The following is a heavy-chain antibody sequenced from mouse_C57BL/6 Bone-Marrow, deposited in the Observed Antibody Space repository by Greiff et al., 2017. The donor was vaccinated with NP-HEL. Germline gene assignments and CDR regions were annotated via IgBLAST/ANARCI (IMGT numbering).Heavy chain of an antibody. J-gene: IGHJ2*01. Sequence: QVQLQQPGAELVRPGSSVKLSCKASGYTFTSYWMHWVKQRPIQGLEWIGNIDPSDSETHYNQKFKDKATLTVDKSSSTAYMQLSSLTSDDSAVYYCARGMESHFDYWGQGTTLTVSS. CDR3: ARGMESHFDY. CDR1: GYTFTSYW. CDR2: IDPSDSET. V-gene: IGHV1-52*01. D-gene: IGHD2-3*01.